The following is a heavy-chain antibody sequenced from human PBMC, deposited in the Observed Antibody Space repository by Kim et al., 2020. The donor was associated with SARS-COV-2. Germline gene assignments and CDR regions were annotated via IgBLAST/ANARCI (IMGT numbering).Heavy chain of an antibody. V-gene: IGHV4-34*01. CDR2: INHSGST. Sequence: SETLSLTCAVYGGSFSGYYWSWIRQPPGKGLEWIGEINHSGSTNYNPSLKSRVTISVDTSKNQFSLKLSSVTAADTAVYYCAIRSLGGFDPWGQGTLVTVSS. CDR3: AIRSLGGFDP. CDR1: GGSFSGYY. J-gene: IGHJ5*02. D-gene: IGHD3-10*01.